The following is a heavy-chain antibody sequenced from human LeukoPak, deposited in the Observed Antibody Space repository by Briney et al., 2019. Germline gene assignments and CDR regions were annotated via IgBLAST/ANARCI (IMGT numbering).Heavy chain of an antibody. CDR1: GFPFSSYW. CDR3: TRVGYIDEGIDY. V-gene: IGHV3-7*04. J-gene: IGHJ4*02. CDR2: IKQDGSKK. D-gene: IGHD5-24*01. Sequence: GGSLRLSCVASGFPFSSYWMTWVRQAPGKGLEWVANIKQDGSKKSYVDSVKGRFTISRDYAKNSLYLQMNSLRAEDTAIYYCTRVGYIDEGIDYWGQGTLVTVSS.